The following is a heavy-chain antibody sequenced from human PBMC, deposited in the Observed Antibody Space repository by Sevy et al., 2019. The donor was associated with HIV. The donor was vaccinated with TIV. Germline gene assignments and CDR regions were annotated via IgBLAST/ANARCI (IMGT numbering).Heavy chain of an antibody. CDR3: ARAPPVRSGDDSLNWFDP. V-gene: IGHV4-34*01. CDR2: INNSGST. CDR1: GGSFSGYY. D-gene: IGHD5-12*01. Sequence: SETLSLTCAVYGGSFSGYYWSWIRQPPGKGLEWIGEINNSGSTNYNPSLKSRVTISVDTSKNQFSLKLRSVTAVDTAVYYCARAPPVRSGDDSLNWFDPWGQGTLVTVSS. J-gene: IGHJ5*02.